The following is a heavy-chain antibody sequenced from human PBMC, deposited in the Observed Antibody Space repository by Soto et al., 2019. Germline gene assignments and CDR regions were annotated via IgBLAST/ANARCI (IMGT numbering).Heavy chain of an antibody. Sequence: ASVKVSCKASGYTFTSYYMHWVRQAPGQGLEWMGIINPSGGSTSYAQKFQGRVTMTRDTSTSTVYMELSSLRSEDTAVYYCARDSPNDYMTDAFEIWGQGTMVTGS. J-gene: IGHJ3*02. V-gene: IGHV1-46*01. D-gene: IGHD1-1*01. CDR3: ARDSPNDYMTDAFEI. CDR2: INPSGGST. CDR1: GYTFTSYY.